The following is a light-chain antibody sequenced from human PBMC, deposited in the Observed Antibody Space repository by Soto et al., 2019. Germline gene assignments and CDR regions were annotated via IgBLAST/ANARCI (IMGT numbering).Light chain of an antibody. CDR1: SSNIGSNT. CDR3: AAWDDSLNGPV. V-gene: IGLV1-44*01. J-gene: IGLJ7*01. Sequence: QSVLTQPPSASGTPGQRVTISCSGSSSNIGSNTVKWYQQLPGTAPKLLIYSNNLRPSGVPDRFSGSKSGTSASLAISGLQSEDEADYYCAAWDDSLNGPVFGGGTQLTGL. CDR2: SNN.